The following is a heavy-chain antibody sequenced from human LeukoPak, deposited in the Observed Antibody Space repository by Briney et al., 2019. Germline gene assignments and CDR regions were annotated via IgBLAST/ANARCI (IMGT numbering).Heavy chain of an antibody. Sequence: GASVKVSCKASGGTFSSYTISWVRQAPGQGLEWMGRIIPILGVANYAQKFQGRVTITADKSTSTAYMELSSLRSEDTAVSYCARGHQPPYYGMDVWGQGTTVTVSS. CDR3: ARGHQPPYYGMDV. J-gene: IGHJ6*02. CDR1: GGTFSSYT. V-gene: IGHV1-69*02. CDR2: IIPILGVA.